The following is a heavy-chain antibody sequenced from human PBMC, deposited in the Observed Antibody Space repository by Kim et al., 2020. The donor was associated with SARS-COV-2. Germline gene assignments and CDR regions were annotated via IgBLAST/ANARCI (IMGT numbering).Heavy chain of an antibody. V-gene: IGHV6-1*01. CDR2: TYYRSKWYN. D-gene: IGHD6-13*01. Sequence: SQTLSLTCAISGDSVSSNSVAWNWIRQSPSRGLEWLGRTYYRSKWYNDYAVSVKSRISINPDTSKNQFSLQVNSVTPEDTAVYYCTRGSKASAGSFDYWGQRTLVTVSS. J-gene: IGHJ4*02. CDR1: GDSVSSNSVA. CDR3: TRGSKASAGSFDY.